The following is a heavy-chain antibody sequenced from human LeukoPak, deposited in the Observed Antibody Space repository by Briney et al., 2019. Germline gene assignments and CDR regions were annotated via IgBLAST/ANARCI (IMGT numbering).Heavy chain of an antibody. Sequence: ASVKVSCKVSGYTLTELSMHWVRQAPGKGLEWMGGFDPEDGETIYAQKFQGRVTMTEDTSTDTAYMELSSLRSEDTAVYYCATDRVVVAGGSGIHDAFDIWGQGTVVTVSS. J-gene: IGHJ3*02. CDR1: GYTLTELS. D-gene: IGHD3-10*01. CDR3: ATDRVVVAGGSGIHDAFDI. V-gene: IGHV1-24*01. CDR2: FDPEDGET.